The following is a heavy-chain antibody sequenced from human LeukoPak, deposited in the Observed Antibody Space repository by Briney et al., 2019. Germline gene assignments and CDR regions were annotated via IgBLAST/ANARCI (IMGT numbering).Heavy chain of an antibody. Sequence: GGSLRLSCAASGFKFDDYGMSCVRQTPGKGLEWVSGINYNGDIIHYADSVQGRFTISRDNAKNSLSLQMSSLRAEDTALYYCARGWGGTYSIDYWGQGTPVTVTS. CDR1: GFKFDDYG. V-gene: IGHV3-20*04. J-gene: IGHJ4*02. D-gene: IGHD1-26*01. CDR2: INYNGDII. CDR3: ARGWGGTYSIDY.